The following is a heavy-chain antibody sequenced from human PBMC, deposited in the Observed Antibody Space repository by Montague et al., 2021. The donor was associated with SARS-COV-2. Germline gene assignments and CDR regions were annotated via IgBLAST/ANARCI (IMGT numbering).Heavy chain of an antibody. D-gene: IGHD6-19*01. CDR1: GDSVSSNSGA. Sequence: CAISGDSVSSNSGAWNWIRLSPSRGLEWLGRTYYRSKWYVDYAGSVRSRITINPDTSKNQFSLQMSSVTPDDTAVYYCARSKLLRSGYSSGWYWPGWFDPWGQGTPVTVSS. V-gene: IGHV6-1*01. CDR3: ARSKLLRSGYSSGWYWPGWFDP. J-gene: IGHJ5*02. CDR2: TYYRSKWYV.